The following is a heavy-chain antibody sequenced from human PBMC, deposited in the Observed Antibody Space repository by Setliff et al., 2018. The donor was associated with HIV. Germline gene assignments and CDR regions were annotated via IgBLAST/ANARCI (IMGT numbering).Heavy chain of an antibody. D-gene: IGHD3-22*01. Sequence: ASVKVSCKASGGTFSSYAISWVRQAPGQGLDWMGGIIPVFGTTKYAQKFQGRVTITADESTSTAYMELSSLRSEDTAVYYCARGGVYYYDSSGWSMDYWGQGTLVTVSS. CDR1: GGTFSSYA. CDR3: ARGGVYYYDSSGWSMDY. V-gene: IGHV1-69*13. CDR2: IIPVFGTT. J-gene: IGHJ4*02.